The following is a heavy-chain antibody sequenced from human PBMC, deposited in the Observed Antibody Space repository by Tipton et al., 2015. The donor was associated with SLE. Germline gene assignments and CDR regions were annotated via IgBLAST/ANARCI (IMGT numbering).Heavy chain of an antibody. V-gene: IGHV4-30-4*08. CDR2: IFYSGST. J-gene: IGHJ4*02. D-gene: IGHD2-2*01. Sequence: TLSLTCTVSGGSISSGSYYWSWIRQPPGKGLECIGYIFYSGSTYYNPSLKSRVTISVDTSKNQFSLKLSSVTAADTAVYYCATEVLPAAAFDYWGQGTLVTVSS. CDR1: GGSISSGSYY. CDR3: ATEVLPAAAFDY.